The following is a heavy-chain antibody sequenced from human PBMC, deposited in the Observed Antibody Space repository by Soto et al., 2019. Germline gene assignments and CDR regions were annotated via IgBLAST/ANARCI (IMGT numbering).Heavy chain of an antibody. CDR1: GHSLSSGGYY. CDR2: IYFTGTT. J-gene: IGHJ4*02. Sequence: SETLSLTCTVSGHSLSSGGYYWSWIPQHPGKGLEWVGYIYFTGTTLYNPSLKSRLAISVDTSKNQFSLKLTSVTAADTAVYYCARDWGSSGWPNWRQGVLVTVSS. D-gene: IGHD6-19*01. CDR3: ARDWGSSGWPN. V-gene: IGHV4-31*03.